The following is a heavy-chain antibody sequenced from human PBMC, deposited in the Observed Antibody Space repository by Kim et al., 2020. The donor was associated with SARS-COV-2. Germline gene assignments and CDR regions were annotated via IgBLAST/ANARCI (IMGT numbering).Heavy chain of an antibody. D-gene: IGHD3-16*02. Sequence: GGSLRLSCAASGFTFSNAWMSWVRQAPGKGLEWVGRIKSKTDGGTTDYAAPVKGRFTISRDDSKNTLYLQMNSLKTEDTAVYYCTTDRFYDYVWGSYRYTDCWGQKPRATVSS. V-gene: IGHV3-15*01. CDR1: GFTFSNAW. CDR3: TTDRFYDYVWGSYRYTDC. J-gene: IGHJ4*02. CDR2: IKSKTDGGTT.